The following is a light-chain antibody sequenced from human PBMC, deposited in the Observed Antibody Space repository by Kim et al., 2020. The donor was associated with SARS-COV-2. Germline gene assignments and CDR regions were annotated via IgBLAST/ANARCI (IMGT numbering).Light chain of an antibody. J-gene: IGKJ2*01. Sequence: EIVLTQSPGILSLSPGERATLSCRASQSVSRSYLAWYQQNPGQAPRLLIYDASNRATGIPDRFSGSGSGTDFTLTINRVEPEDVAVYFCQQYGSSPYTFGQGTKLEI. CDR3: QQYGSSPYT. CDR2: DAS. V-gene: IGKV3-20*01. CDR1: QSVSRSY.